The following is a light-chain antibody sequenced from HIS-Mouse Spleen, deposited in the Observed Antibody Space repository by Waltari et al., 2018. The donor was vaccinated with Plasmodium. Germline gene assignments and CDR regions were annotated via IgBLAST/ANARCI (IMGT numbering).Light chain of an antibody. CDR1: QSVSSN. Sequence: EIVMTQSPATLSVSPGERATLSCRASQSVSSNLPWYQQKPGQAPRLLLYGASTRATGIPARFSGSGSGTEFTLTISSLQSEDFAVYYCQQYNNWSFTFGPGTKVDIK. CDR2: GAS. CDR3: QQYNNWSFT. V-gene: IGKV3-15*01. J-gene: IGKJ3*01.